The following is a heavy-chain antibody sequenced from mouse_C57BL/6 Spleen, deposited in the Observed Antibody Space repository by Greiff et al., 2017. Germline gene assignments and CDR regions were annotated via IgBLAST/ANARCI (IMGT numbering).Heavy chain of an antibody. J-gene: IGHJ1*03. V-gene: IGHV5-4*01. CDR2: ISDGGSYT. CDR1: GFTFSSYA. D-gene: IGHD2-5*01. Sequence: EVQLVESGGGLVKPGGSLKLSCAASGFTFSSYAMSWVRQTPEKRLEWVATISDGGSYTYYPDNVKGRFTISRDNAKNNLYLQMSHLKSEDTAMYYCASFIVTTLFDWYFDVWGTGTTVTVSS. CDR3: ASFIVTTLFDWYFDV.